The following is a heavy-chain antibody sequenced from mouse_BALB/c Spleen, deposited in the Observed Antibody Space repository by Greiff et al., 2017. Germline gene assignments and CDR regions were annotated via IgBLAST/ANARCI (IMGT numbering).Heavy chain of an antibody. Sequence: EVQLVESGPGLVKPSQSLSLTCSVTGYSITSGYYWNWIRQFPGNKLEWMGYISYDGSNNYNPSLKNRISITRDTSKNQFFLKLNSVTTEDTATYYCARDCSFDVWGAGTTVTVSS. V-gene: IGHV3-6*02. CDR2: ISYDGSN. CDR3: ARDCSFDV. CDR1: GYSITSGYY. J-gene: IGHJ1*01.